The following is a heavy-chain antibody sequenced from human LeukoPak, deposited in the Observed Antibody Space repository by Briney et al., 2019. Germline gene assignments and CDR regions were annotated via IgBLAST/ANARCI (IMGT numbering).Heavy chain of an antibody. CDR2: INHSGST. CDR3: ARGTYLHRGSSSSWYDY. J-gene: IGHJ4*02. D-gene: IGHD6-13*01. CDR1: VGSFSGYH. V-gene: IGHV4-34*01. Sequence: PSETLSLTCAVYVGSFSGYHWSWIRQPPGKGLEWIGEINHSGSTNYNPSLKSRVTISVDTSENQFSLKLSSVTAADTAVYYCARGTYLHRGSSSSWYDYWGQGSLVTVSS.